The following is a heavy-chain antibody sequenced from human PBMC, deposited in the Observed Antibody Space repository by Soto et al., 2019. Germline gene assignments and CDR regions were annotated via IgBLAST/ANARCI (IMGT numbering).Heavy chain of an antibody. V-gene: IGHV4-59*01. J-gene: IGHJ5*02. CDR3: ARDAGNWFDP. CDR1: GGSISSYY. Sequence: PSETLSLTCTVSGGSISSYYWSWIRQPPGKGLEWIGNIYYSGSTNYNPSLKSRVTISVDTSKNQFSLKLSSVTAADTAVYYCARDAGNWFDPWGQGTLVTVSS. CDR2: IYYSGST.